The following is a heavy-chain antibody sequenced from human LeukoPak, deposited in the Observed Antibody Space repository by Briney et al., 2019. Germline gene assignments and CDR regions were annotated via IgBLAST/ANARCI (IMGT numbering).Heavy chain of an antibody. CDR1: GYTFTSYG. V-gene: IGHV1-18*01. CDR2: ISAYNGNT. CDR3: ARMAAADGWFDP. Sequence: ASVKVSCKASGYTFTSYGISWVRQAPGQGLEWMGWISAYNGNTNYAQKLQGRVTMTTDTPTSTAYMELRSLRSDDTAVYYCARMAAADGWFDPWGQGTLVTVSS. J-gene: IGHJ5*02. D-gene: IGHD6-13*01.